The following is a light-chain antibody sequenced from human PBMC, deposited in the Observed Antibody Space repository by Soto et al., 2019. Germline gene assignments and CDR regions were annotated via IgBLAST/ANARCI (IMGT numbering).Light chain of an antibody. J-gene: IGKJ5*01. CDR2: DAS. Sequence: SPATLSLSPGERATLSCRASQGVSSYLAWYQQKPGQAPRLLIYDASNRATGIPARFSGSGPGTDFTLTISSLEPEDFAVYYCQQRSNWRITFGQGTRLEIK. V-gene: IGKV3D-11*01. CDR3: QQRSNWRIT. CDR1: QGVSSY.